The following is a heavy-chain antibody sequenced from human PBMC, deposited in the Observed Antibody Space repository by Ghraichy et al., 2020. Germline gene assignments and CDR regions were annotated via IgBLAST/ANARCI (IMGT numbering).Heavy chain of an antibody. J-gene: IGHJ4*02. D-gene: IGHD5-12*01. CDR3: AYGGYSIDY. V-gene: IGHV3-7*01. Sequence: GGSLRLSCAASGFTFSAYWMSWVRQAPGKGLEWVANINQDGSEKYYVGSEKGRFTISRDNAKNSLYLLMSSLTAEDTAVYYCAYGGYSIDYWGQGTLVTV. CDR2: INQDGSEK. CDR1: GFTFSAYW.